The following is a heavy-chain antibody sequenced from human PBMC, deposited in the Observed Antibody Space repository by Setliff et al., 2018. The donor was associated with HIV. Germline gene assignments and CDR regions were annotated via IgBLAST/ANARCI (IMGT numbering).Heavy chain of an antibody. CDR1: DGSTSSYY. V-gene: IGHV4-4*07. CDR2: IYYSGST. J-gene: IGHJ4*02. Sequence: PSGTLSLTCTVSDGSTSSYYWNWFRQPAGKGLEWIGRIYYSGSTNYNPSLKSRVTISVDTSENQVSLRLSSVTAADTAVYFCAREPSLPYYDSSDYYHVPQYYFDYWGQGTPVTVSS. D-gene: IGHD3-22*01. CDR3: AREPSLPYYDSSDYYHVPQYYFDY.